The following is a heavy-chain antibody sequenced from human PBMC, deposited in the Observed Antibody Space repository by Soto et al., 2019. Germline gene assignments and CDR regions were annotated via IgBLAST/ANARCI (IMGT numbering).Heavy chain of an antibody. Sequence: GESLKISCKGSGYSFTSYWIGWVRQMPGKGLEWMGIIYPGDSDTRYSPSFQGQVTISADKSISTAYLQWSSLKASDTAMYYCARYKWELPPPSDAFDIWAQGKMVTVSS. CDR1: GYSFTSYW. CDR2: IYPGDSDT. J-gene: IGHJ3*02. CDR3: ARYKWELPPPSDAFDI. D-gene: IGHD1-26*01. V-gene: IGHV5-51*01.